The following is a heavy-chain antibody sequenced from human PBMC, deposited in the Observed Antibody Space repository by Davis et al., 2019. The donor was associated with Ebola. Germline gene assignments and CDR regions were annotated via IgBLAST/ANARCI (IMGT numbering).Heavy chain of an antibody. V-gene: IGHV4-59*08. CDR1: GGSISSHY. J-gene: IGHJ6*03. D-gene: IGHD3-3*01. CDR3: ARRGYTIFGVVPYYYMDV. Sequence: PGGSLRLSCTVSGGSISSHYWSWIRQPPGKGLEWIGYIYYSGSTNYNPSLKSRVTISVDTSKNQFSLKLSSVTAADTAVYYCARRGYTIFGVVPYYYMDVWGKGTTVTVSS. CDR2: IYYSGST.